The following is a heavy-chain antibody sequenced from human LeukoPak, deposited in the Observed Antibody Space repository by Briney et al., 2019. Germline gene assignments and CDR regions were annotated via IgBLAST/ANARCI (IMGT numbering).Heavy chain of an antibody. V-gene: IGHV3-30*18. CDR1: GFTFSSYG. Sequence: GGSLRLSCAASGFTFSSYGMHWVRQAPGKGLEWVAVISYDGSNKYYADSVKGRFTISRDNSKNTLYLQMNSLRAKDTAVYYCAKELVIVGATLFDYWGQGTLVTVSS. CDR3: AKELVIVGATLFDY. CDR2: ISYDGSNK. D-gene: IGHD1-26*01. J-gene: IGHJ4*02.